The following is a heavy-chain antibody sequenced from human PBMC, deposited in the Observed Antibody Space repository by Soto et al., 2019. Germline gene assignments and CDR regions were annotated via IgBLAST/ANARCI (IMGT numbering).Heavy chain of an antibody. CDR3: ARDPASSGWYTDY. CDR1: GFTFSDYY. D-gene: IGHD6-19*01. J-gene: IGHJ4*02. V-gene: IGHV3-11*01. Sequence: QVQLVESGGGLVKPGGSLRLSCAASGFTFSDYYMSWLRQAPGKGLEWVSYISSSGSTIYYAGSVKGRFTISRDNAKNSLYLEMHRRRDEDTVVYYCARDPASSGWYTDYCGQGTLVSVSS. CDR2: ISSSGSTI.